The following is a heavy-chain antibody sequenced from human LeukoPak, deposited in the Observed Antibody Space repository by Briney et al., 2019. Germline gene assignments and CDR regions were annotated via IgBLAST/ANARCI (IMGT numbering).Heavy chain of an antibody. J-gene: IGHJ4*02. CDR3: ARDETATLDY. CDR1: GGSISSGDYY. Sequence: PLETLSLTCTVSGGSISSGDYYWSWIRQPPGKGLEWIGYIYYSGSTYCNPSLKSRVTISVDTSKNQFSLKLSSVTAADTAVYYCARDETATLDYWGQGTLVTVSS. D-gene: IGHD5-24*01. V-gene: IGHV4-30-4*01. CDR2: IYYSGST.